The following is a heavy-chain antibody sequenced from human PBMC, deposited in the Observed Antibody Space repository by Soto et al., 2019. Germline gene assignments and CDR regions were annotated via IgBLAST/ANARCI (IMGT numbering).Heavy chain of an antibody. Sequence: QVQLQESGPGLVKPSETLSLTCAVSGDSISTYYCMWIRQPPGKGLESIGYLYYGRSANYNPSLKSRVTLSVDTSTNQCSLTLSSRTAADTAVYYCALRSMAVVPEYWGQGTLVTVSS. J-gene: IGHJ4*02. CDR2: LYYGRSA. V-gene: IGHV4-59*01. CDR1: GDSISTYY. CDR3: ALRSMAVVPEY. D-gene: IGHD3-22*01.